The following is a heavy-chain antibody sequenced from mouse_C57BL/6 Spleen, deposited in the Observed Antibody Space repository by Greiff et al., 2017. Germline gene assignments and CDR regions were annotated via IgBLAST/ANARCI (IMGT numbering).Heavy chain of an antibody. V-gene: IGHV1-26*01. D-gene: IGHD1-1*01. J-gene: IGHJ1*03. CDR2: INPNNGGT. Sequence: EVQLQQSGPELVKPGASVKISCKASGYTFTDYYMNWVKQSHGKSLEWIGDINPNNGGTSYNQKFKGKATLTVDKSSSTAYMELRSLTSEDSAVYYCARGGLLRYLWGTGTTVTVSS. CDR3: ARGGLLRYL. CDR1: GYTFTDYY.